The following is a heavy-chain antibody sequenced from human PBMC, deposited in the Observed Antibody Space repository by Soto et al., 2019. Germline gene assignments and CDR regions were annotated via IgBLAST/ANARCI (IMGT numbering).Heavy chain of an antibody. V-gene: IGHV3-49*03. J-gene: IGHJ5*02. CDR1: GFTFGDYA. CDR3: TRWGIQLWTNWFDP. D-gene: IGHD5-18*01. CDR2: IRSKAYGGTT. Sequence: GGSLRLSCTASGFTFGDYAMSWFRQAPGKGLEWVGFIRSKAYGGTTEYAASVKGRFTISRDDSKSIAYLQMNSLKTEDTAVYYCTRWGIQLWTNWFDPWGQGTLVTVS.